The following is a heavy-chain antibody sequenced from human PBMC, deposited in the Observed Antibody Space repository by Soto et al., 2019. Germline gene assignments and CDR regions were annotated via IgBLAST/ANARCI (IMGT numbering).Heavy chain of an antibody. J-gene: IGHJ5*02. CDR1: GFTFSSYS. CDR3: ASLATVTTWSYNWFDP. V-gene: IGHV3-48*01. Sequence: PGGSLRLSCAASGFTFSSYSMNWVRQAPGKGLEWVSYISSSSSTIYYADSVKGRFTISRDNAKNSLYLQMNSLRAEDTAVYYCASLATVTTWSYNWFDPWGQGTLVTVSS. D-gene: IGHD4-17*01. CDR2: ISSSSSTI.